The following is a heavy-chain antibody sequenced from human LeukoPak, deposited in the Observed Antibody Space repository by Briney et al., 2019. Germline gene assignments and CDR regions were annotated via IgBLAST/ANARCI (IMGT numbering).Heavy chain of an antibody. J-gene: IGHJ5*02. D-gene: IGHD2-2*01. Sequence: GRSLRLSCAASGFTFSSYGMHWVRQAPGKGLEWVAVIRYDGSKKYYADSVKGRFTISRDNSKNTMYLQMNRLRAEDTAVYYCARDNQPYCSSTSCYAGAHWFDPWGQGTLVTVSS. CDR3: ARDNQPYCSSTSCYAGAHWFDP. CDR1: GFTFSSYG. CDR2: IRYDGSKK. V-gene: IGHV3-33*01.